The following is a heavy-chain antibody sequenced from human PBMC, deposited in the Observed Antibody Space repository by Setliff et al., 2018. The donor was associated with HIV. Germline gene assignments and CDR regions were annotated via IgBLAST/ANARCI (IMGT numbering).Heavy chain of an antibody. CDR3: ARHQRLPGVQPPYWYFDL. D-gene: IGHD2-21*02. CDR1: GASFSDSY. V-gene: IGHV4-34*01. J-gene: IGHJ2*01. Sequence: SETLSLTCAVYGASFSDSYYNWIRQPSGKGLEWIGEISHTGSTNYNSSLESRVTMSVDTSKNHFSLTLTSMTAADTAIYYCARHQRLPGVQPPYWYFDLWGRGTLVTVSS. CDR2: ISHTGST.